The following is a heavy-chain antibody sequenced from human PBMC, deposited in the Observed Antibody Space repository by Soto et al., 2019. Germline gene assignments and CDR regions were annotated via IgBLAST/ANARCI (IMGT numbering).Heavy chain of an antibody. J-gene: IGHJ6*02. CDR1: GYTFTSYY. CDR2: INPSGGTT. Sequence: ASVKVSCKASGYTFTSYYMHWVRQAPGQGLEWMGIINPSGGTTGYAQKFRGRVTMTRDTSPSTVYMELSSLRSEDTAVYYCARDGGSRYSGSCCHYYGMDVWGQGTTVTVSS. V-gene: IGHV1-46*01. D-gene: IGHD2-15*01. CDR3: ARDGGSRYSGSCCHYYGMDV.